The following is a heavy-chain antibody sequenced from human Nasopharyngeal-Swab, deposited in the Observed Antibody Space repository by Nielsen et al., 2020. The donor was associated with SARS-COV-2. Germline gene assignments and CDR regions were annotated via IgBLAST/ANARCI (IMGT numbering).Heavy chain of an antibody. CDR3: AREPPVSLHFFDY. Sequence: SETLSLTCTVSGYSISSGYYWGWIRQPPGKGLEWIGNIYHSGSTFYNPSLKSRVTISVDTSKNQFSLKLSSVTAADTAVYYCAREPPVSLHFFDYWGQGILVTVSS. J-gene: IGHJ4*02. CDR1: GYSISSGYY. D-gene: IGHD3-3*02. CDR2: IYHSGST. V-gene: IGHV4-38-2*02.